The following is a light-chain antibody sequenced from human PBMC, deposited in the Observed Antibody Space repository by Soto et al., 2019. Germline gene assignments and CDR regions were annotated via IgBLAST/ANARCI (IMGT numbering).Light chain of an antibody. CDR3: CSYAGSYTLV. Sequence: QSALTQPRSVSGSPGQSVTISCTGTSSDVGGYNYVSWYQQHPGKAPKLMIYDVSKRPSGVPDRFSGSKSGNTASLTISGLQAEDEADRYCCSYAGSYTLVFGGGTKVTVL. V-gene: IGLV2-11*01. CDR2: DVS. CDR1: SSDVGGYNY. J-gene: IGLJ2*01.